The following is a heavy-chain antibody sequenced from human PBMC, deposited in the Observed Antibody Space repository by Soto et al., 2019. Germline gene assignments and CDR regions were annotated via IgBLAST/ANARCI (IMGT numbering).Heavy chain of an antibody. D-gene: IGHD3-22*01. CDR3: AKDYEFFVN. J-gene: IGHJ4*02. CDR2: IAGNGISK. CDR1: GFTFGSHS. Sequence: EVQLLESGGGLIQPGGSLSLSCVGSGFTFGSHSMTWLRQAPGKGLEWVSAIAGNGISKYYADSVKGRFTISRDNSKNTLYLRMDSLGPEDTAVYFCAKDYEFFVNWGQGTLVTVSS. V-gene: IGHV3-23*01.